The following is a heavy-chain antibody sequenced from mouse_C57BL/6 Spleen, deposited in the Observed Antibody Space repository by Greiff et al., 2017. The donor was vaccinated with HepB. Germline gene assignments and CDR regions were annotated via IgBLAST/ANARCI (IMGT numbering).Heavy chain of an antibody. CDR3: ARGGITTVVATDDYAMDY. V-gene: IGHV1-85*01. J-gene: IGHJ4*01. Sequence: VQLQQSGPELVKPGASVKLSCKASGYTFTSYDINWVKQRPGQGLEWIGWIYPRDGSTKYNEKFKGKATLTVDTSSSTAYMELHSLTSEDSAVYFCARGGITTVVATDDYAMDYWGQGTSVTVSS. CDR1: GYTFTSYD. CDR2: IYPRDGST. D-gene: IGHD1-1*01.